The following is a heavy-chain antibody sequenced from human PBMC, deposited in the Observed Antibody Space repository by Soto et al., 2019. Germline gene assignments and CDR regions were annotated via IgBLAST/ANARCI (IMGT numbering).Heavy chain of an antibody. V-gene: IGHV3-23*01. CDR1: GFTFSSYA. J-gene: IGHJ4*02. CDR2: ISGSGGST. Sequence: WGSLRLACAASGFTFSSYAMSWVRQAPGKGLEWVSAISGSGGSTYYADSVKGRFTISRDNSKNTLYLQMNSLRAEDTAVYYCAKSPYYYDSSSFDYWGQGTLVIVS. D-gene: IGHD3-22*01. CDR3: AKSPYYYDSSSFDY.